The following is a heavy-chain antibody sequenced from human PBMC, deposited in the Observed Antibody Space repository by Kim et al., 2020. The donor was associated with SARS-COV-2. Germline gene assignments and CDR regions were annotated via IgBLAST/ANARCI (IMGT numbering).Heavy chain of an antibody. D-gene: IGHD3-9*01. J-gene: IGHJ6*02. V-gene: IGHV6-1*01. CDR3: ARRTGYYGAMDV. CDR1: GDTVSNNSAA. Sequence: SQTLLLTCAISGDTVSNNSAAWNWIRQSPLRGLEWLGRTYYTSKFNNDYAVSVKSRITIIPDTSKNQFSLQLNSVTPEDSAVYFCARRTGYYGAMDVWGQGTTVSVSS. CDR2: TYYTSKFNN.